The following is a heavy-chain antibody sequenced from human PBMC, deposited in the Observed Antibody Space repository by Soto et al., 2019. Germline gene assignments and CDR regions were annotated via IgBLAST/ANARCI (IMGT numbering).Heavy chain of an antibody. CDR2: VSTNNADT. V-gene: IGHV1-18*01. CDR1: GYTFTAYG. D-gene: IGHD3-22*01. CDR3: ARELNTDPSAYYSFAY. J-gene: IGHJ4*02. Sequence: ASVKVSCKTSGYTFTAYGLAWLRQAPGQRPEWMGWVSTNNADTNYAQKFQGRVTMTTETSTRTTYMELRSLRSDDTAVYYCARELNTDPSAYYSFAYWGQGTLVTVSS.